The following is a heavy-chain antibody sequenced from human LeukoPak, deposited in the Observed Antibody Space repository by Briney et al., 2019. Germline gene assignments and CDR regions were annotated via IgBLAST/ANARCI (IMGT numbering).Heavy chain of an antibody. Sequence: GGSLRLSCAASGFTFSSYWMHWVRQAPGKGLVWVSRINSDGSRTSYADSVKGRFTISRDNAKNTLYLQMNSLRAEDTAVYYCAKDSVKVTTISRVPHYMDVWGKGTTVTVSS. CDR3: AKDSVKVTTISRVPHYMDV. CDR2: INSDGSRT. CDR1: GFTFSSYW. J-gene: IGHJ6*03. V-gene: IGHV3-74*01. D-gene: IGHD5-12*01.